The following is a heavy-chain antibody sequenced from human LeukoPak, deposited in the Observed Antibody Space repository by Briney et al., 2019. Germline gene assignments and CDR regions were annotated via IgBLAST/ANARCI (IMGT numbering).Heavy chain of an antibody. Sequence: GESLQISCKGSGYSFTSDWIGWVRQMPGKGLGWMGIIYPGDSDTRYGPSFQGQVTISADKSISTAYLQWSSLKASDTAMYYCARAPRRSSSVAYYYYYGMDVWGQGTTVTVSS. CDR1: GYSFTSDW. J-gene: IGHJ6*02. CDR2: IYPGDSDT. D-gene: IGHD6-6*01. CDR3: ARAPRRSSSVAYYYYYGMDV. V-gene: IGHV5-51*01.